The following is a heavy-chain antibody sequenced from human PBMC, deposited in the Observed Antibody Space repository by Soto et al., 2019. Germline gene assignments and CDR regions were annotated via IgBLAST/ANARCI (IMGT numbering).Heavy chain of an antibody. CDR2: IYISGST. Sequence: SETLSLTCTVSGGSISSGDYYWSWIRQSLGKGLEWIGSIYISGSTYYNPSLESRVTISVDTSKNQFSLKLSSVTAADTAVYFCARDGWTSCTNGACYTNSAFVHWGQGTQVTVSS. D-gene: IGHD2-8*01. CDR3: ARDGWTSCTNGACYTNSAFVH. CDR1: GGSISSGDYY. V-gene: IGHV4-30-4*01. J-gene: IGHJ4*02.